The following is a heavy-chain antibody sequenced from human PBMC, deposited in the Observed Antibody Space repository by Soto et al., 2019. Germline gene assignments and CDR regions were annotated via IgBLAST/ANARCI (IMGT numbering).Heavy chain of an antibody. Sequence: ASVKVSCKAPGYTFTSYYMHWVRQAPGQGLEWMGIINPSGGSTSYAQKFQGRVTMTRDTSTSTVYMELSSLRSEDTAVYYCARDWYYDFWSGPLYYGMDVWGQGTTVTVSS. CDR2: INPSGGST. CDR1: GYTFTSYY. J-gene: IGHJ6*02. CDR3: ARDWYYDFWSGPLYYGMDV. V-gene: IGHV1-46*01. D-gene: IGHD3-3*01.